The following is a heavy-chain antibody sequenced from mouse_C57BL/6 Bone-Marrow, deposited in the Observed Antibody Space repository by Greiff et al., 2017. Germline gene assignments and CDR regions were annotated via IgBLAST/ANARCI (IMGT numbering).Heavy chain of an antibody. V-gene: IGHV5-17*01. CDR2: ISSGSSTI. D-gene: IGHD2-4*01. Sequence: EVKLVESGGGLVKPGGSLKLSCAASGFTFSDYGMHWVRQAPEKGLEWVAYISSGSSTIYYADTVKGRFTISRDNAKNTLFLQMTSLRSEDTAMYYCARYDYGPPYAMDYWGQGTSVTGSS. CDR1: GFTFSDYG. J-gene: IGHJ4*01. CDR3: ARYDYGPPYAMDY.